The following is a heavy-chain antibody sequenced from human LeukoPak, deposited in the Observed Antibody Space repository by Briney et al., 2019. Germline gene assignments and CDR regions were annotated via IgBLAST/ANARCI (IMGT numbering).Heavy chain of an antibody. D-gene: IGHD3-16*01. J-gene: IGHJ6*03. V-gene: IGHV3-23*01. Sequence: GGSLRLSCAASGFTFSSYAMSWVRRAPGKGLEWVSGIIDNGYITYYANSVRGRFTISRDNSKNTLFLQMNSLRAEDTAVYYCAKLGGQEVHNYYVADWGKGTTVAVSS. CDR3: AKLGGQEVHNYYVAD. CDR2: IIDNGYIT. CDR1: GFTFSSYA.